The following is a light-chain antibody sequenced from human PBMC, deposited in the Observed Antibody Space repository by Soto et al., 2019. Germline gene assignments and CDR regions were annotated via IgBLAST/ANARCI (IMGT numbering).Light chain of an antibody. V-gene: IGKV3-11*01. Sequence: VLTQSPATLSLPPGERATLSCRASQSVNTYLAWYQQRPGQAPRLLIYDASNRAAGIPARFSGSGSGTDFTLTISSLEPEDFAVYYCQQRQNWPPLTFGGGSVVEIK. CDR1: QSVNTY. J-gene: IGKJ4*01. CDR2: DAS. CDR3: QQRQNWPPLT.